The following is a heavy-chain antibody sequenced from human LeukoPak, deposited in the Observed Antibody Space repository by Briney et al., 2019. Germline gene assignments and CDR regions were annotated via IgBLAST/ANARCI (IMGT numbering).Heavy chain of an antibody. V-gene: IGHV3-15*01. D-gene: IGHD1-1*01. CDR3: VGRPWNFDY. J-gene: IGHJ4*02. CDR1: GFTFSHTW. CDR2: VKSKNDGGST. Sequence: GGSLRLSCAASGFTFSHTWISWVRQAPGKGLEWVGRVKSKNDGGSTDYAAPVKGRFFISRDDSRGTLSLEMNSLKIEDTAVYFCVGRPWNFDYWGQGTLVAVSS.